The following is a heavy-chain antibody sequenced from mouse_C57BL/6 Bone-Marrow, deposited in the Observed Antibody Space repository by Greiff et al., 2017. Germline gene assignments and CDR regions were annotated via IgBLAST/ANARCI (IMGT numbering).Heavy chain of an antibody. V-gene: IGHV5-17*01. CDR1: GFTFSDYG. J-gene: IGHJ3*01. CDR3: AKNYYGSSYGFAY. CDR2: ISSGSSTI. Sequence: EVQVVESGGGLVKPGGSLKLSCAASGFTFSDYGMHWVRQAPEKGLEWVAYISSGSSTIYYADTVKGRFTISRDNAKNTLFLQMTSLRSEDTAMYYCAKNYYGSSYGFAYWGHGTLVTFSA. D-gene: IGHD1-1*01.